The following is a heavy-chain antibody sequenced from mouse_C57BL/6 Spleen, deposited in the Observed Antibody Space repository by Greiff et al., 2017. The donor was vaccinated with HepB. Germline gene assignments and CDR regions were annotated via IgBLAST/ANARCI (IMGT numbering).Heavy chain of an antibody. D-gene: IGHD2-4*01. Sequence: QVQLQQSGAELVKPGASVKLSCKASGYTFTEYTIHWVKQRSGQGLEWIGWFYPGSGSIKYNEKFKDKATLTADKSSSTVYMELSRLTSEDSAVYFCARHAIYYDYDGGWYFDVWGTGTTVTVSS. CDR2: FYPGSGSI. V-gene: IGHV1-62-2*01. CDR1: GYTFTEYT. CDR3: ARHAIYYDYDGGWYFDV. J-gene: IGHJ1*03.